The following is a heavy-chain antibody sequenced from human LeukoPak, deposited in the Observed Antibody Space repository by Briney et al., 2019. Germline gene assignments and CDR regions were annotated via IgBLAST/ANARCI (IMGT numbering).Heavy chain of an antibody. D-gene: IGHD3-22*01. J-gene: IGHJ4*02. Sequence: GRSLRLSCAASRFTFSTYGMHWVRQAPGKGLEWVAVISYDGSNKYYADSVKGRFTISRDNSKNTLYLQMNSLRAEDTAVYYCARDPGYYDSSGYKDYWGQGTLVTVSS. CDR3: ARDPGYYDSSGYKDY. CDR1: RFTFSTYG. V-gene: IGHV3-30*03. CDR2: ISYDGSNK.